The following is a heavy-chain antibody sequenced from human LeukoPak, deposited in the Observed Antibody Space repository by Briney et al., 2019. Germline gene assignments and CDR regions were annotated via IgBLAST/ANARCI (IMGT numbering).Heavy chain of an antibody. Sequence: SETLSLTCTVSGESINSFYWSWIRQPAGKGLEWIGRIYSSGSTNYSPSLKSRVTMSVDTSKNQFSLKLSSVTAADTAVYYCARLSSSWKKNWFDPWGQGTLVTVSS. V-gene: IGHV4-4*07. J-gene: IGHJ5*02. D-gene: IGHD6-13*01. CDR2: IYSSGST. CDR3: ARLSSSWKKNWFDP. CDR1: GESINSFY.